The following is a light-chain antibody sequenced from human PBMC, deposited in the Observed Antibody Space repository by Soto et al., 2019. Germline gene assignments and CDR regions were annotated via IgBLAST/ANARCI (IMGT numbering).Light chain of an antibody. CDR1: QSISNT. CDR3: HQSQSWPRT. Sequence: EIVMTQSPATLSVSPGERATLSCRASQSISNTLAWYQHRPGQSPRLLIYQTSLRAAGIPARFSASGSGTDFTPTISDVQPEDFELYYCHQSQSWPRTLAQGTNGDIK. V-gene: IGKV3D-15*03. CDR2: QTS. J-gene: IGKJ1*01.